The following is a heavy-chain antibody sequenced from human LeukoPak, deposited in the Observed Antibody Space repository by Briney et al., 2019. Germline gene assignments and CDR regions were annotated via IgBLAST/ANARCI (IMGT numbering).Heavy chain of an antibody. CDR1: GYSFANYW. Sequence: GESLRISCKGSGYSFANYWISWVRQMPGKGLEWMGRIDPSDSYTNYSPSFQGHVTMSADKSISAAYLQWSSLRASDTAMYYCALLLRSGYLADYWGQGTLVTVSS. CDR2: IDPSDSYT. J-gene: IGHJ4*02. V-gene: IGHV5-10-1*01. CDR3: ALLLRSGYLADY. D-gene: IGHD3-22*01.